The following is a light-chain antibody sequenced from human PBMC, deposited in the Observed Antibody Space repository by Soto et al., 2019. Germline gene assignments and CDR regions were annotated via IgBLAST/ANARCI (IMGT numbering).Light chain of an antibody. Sequence: SHELSQPPSVSVAPGQTARITCGGNNIGSETVHWYQQKPGQAPVVVVYDDDDRPSGTPERFSGSNSGNAATLTISGVGAGDEADYYCQVWDTSSDHWVFGGGTKLTVL. J-gene: IGLJ3*02. CDR1: NIGSET. CDR2: DDD. CDR3: QVWDTSSDHWV. V-gene: IGLV3-21*02.